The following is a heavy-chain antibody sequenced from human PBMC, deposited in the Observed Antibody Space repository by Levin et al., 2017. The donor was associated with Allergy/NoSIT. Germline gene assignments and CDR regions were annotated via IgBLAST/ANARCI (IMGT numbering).Heavy chain of an antibody. D-gene: IGHD3-16*02. V-gene: IGHV3-7*04. CDR1: GFTFSSYW. Sequence: GGSLRLSCAASGFTFSSYWMSWVRQAPGKGLEWVANIKQDGSEIYYVDSVKGRFTISRDNAKNSLYLQMNSLRAEDTAVFYCARLIRFIDGGNFDSWVQGTLVTVSS. CDR2: IKQDGSEI. J-gene: IGHJ4*02. CDR3: ARLIRFIDGGNFDS.